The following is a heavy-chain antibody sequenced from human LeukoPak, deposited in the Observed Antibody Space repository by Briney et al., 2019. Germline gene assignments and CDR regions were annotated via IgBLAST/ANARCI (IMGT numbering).Heavy chain of an antibody. D-gene: IGHD2-15*01. Sequence: SETLSLTCTVSGGSISSYYWSWIRQPPGKGLEWLGYIFSSGVTNYNPSLQSRVTISLDMSKNQFSLKLSSVTAADTAVYYCARHSSGGSYLDWFDPWGQGTLVTVSS. CDR1: GGSISSYY. CDR2: IFSSGVT. V-gene: IGHV4-59*08. CDR3: ARHSSGGSYLDWFDP. J-gene: IGHJ5*02.